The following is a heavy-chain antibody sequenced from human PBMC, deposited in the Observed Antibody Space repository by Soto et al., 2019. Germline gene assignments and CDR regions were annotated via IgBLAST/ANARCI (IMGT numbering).Heavy chain of an antibody. CDR3: ARDVYYYDSSAYWAY. J-gene: IGHJ4*02. CDR1: GFTFSSYS. V-gene: IGHV3-21*02. Sequence: EVQLVESGGGLVKPGGSLRLSCAASGFTFSSYSMNWVRQAPGKGLEWVSSITGSSSYIYYADSVKGRFTISRDNAKNSLCLQMNSLRAEDTAVYYCARDVYYYDSSAYWAYWGQGTLVTVSS. CDR2: ITGSSSYI. D-gene: IGHD3-22*01.